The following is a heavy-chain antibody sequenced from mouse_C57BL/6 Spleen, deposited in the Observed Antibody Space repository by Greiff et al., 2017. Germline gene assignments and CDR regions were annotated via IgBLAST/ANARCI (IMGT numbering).Heavy chain of an antibody. CDR2: INPGSGGT. CDR1: GYAFTNYL. Sequence: QVQLKESGAELVRPGTSVKVSCKASGYAFTNYLIEWVKQRPGQGLEWIGVINPGSGGTNYNEKFKGKATLTADKSSSTAYMQLSSLTSEDSAVYFCARGEDGYPYWYFDVWGTGTTVTVSS. D-gene: IGHD2-3*01. CDR3: ARGEDGYPYWYFDV. J-gene: IGHJ1*03. V-gene: IGHV1-54*01.